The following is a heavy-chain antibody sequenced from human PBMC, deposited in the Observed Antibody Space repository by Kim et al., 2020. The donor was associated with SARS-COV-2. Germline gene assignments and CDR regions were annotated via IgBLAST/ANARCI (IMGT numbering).Heavy chain of an antibody. D-gene: IGHD1-1*01. Sequence: SAQKFQGRVTITADKSTSTTYMELSSLRSEDTAVYYCARAFPERPYYFDYWGQGTLVTVSS. CDR3: ARAFPERPYYFDY. V-gene: IGHV1-69*04. J-gene: IGHJ4*02.